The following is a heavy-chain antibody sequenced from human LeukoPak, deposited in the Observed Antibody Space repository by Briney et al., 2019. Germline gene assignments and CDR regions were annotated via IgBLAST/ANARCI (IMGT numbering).Heavy chain of an antibody. Sequence: PSQTLSLTCTVSGGSISSGGYYWSWIRQPPGKGLEWIGYIYHSGSTYYNPSLKSRVTISVDRSKNQFSLKLSSVTAADTAVYYCARAGLATYYYDSTGYGDNWGQGTLVTVSS. D-gene: IGHD3-22*01. CDR3: ARAGLATYYYDSTGYGDN. CDR2: IYHSGST. V-gene: IGHV4-30-2*01. J-gene: IGHJ4*02. CDR1: GGSISSGGYY.